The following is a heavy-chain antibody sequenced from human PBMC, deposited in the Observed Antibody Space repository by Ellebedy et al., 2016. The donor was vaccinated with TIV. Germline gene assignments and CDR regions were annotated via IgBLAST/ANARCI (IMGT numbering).Heavy chain of an antibody. CDR2: INHSGST. CDR3: ASTDHLESYYFDC. D-gene: IGHD3-3*01. V-gene: IGHV4-34*01. J-gene: IGHJ4*02. Sequence: MPSETLSLTCAVYGGSFSGYCWSWIRQPPGKGLEWIGEINHSGSTNYNPSLKSRVTISVDTSKNQFSLKLSSVTAADTAVYYCASTDHLESYYFDCWGQGTLVTVSS. CDR1: GGSFSGYC.